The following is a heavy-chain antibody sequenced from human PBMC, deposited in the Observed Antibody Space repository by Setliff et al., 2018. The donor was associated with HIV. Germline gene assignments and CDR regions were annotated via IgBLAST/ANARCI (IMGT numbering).Heavy chain of an antibody. CDR1: GGTFGSYA. J-gene: IGHJ5*02. CDR2: IIPIFETT. D-gene: IGHD3-22*01. Sequence: SVKVSCKASGGTFGSYAISWVRQAPGEGLEWLGGIIPIFETTNYAQKFQGRVTITADKSTSTIYMELSSLRSDDTAVYYCARGADHFDTSGYYSFFDPWGQGTLVTVSS. CDR3: ARGADHFDTSGYYSFFDP. V-gene: IGHV1-69*06.